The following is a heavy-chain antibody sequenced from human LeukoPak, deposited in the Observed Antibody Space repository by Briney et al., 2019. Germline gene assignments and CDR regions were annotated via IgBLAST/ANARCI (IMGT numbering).Heavy chain of an antibody. CDR1: GFTFSSYA. D-gene: IGHD6-19*01. Sequence: GGSLRLSCAASGFTFSSYAMHWVRQAPGKGLEWVAVISYDGSNKYYADSVKGRFTISRDNSKNTLYLQMNSLRAEDTAVYYYARDQGLPQYSSGWFDAFDIWGQGTMVTVSS. J-gene: IGHJ3*02. V-gene: IGHV3-30-3*01. CDR3: ARDQGLPQYSSGWFDAFDI. CDR2: ISYDGSNK.